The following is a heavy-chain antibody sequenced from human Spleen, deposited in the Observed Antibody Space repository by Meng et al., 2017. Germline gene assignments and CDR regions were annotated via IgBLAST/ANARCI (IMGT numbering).Heavy chain of an antibody. CDR3: SRGAFDY. CDR2: IDYDGSGT. Sequence: GESLKISCAASGFTFSSYWMHWVRQPPGKGLMWVARIDYDGSGTTYADSVKGRFTVSRDNAKNTLYLQMNSLRSEDTAVYYCSRGAFDYWGQGTLVTVSS. CDR1: GFTFSSYW. J-gene: IGHJ4*02. V-gene: IGHV3-74*01.